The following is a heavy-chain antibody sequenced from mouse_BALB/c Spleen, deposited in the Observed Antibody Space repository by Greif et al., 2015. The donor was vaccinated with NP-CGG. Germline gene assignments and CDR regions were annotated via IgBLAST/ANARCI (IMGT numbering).Heavy chain of an antibody. CDR3: AVYYDYGGFAY. J-gene: IGHJ3*01. CDR2: IDPANGNT. CDR1: GFNIKDTY. V-gene: IGHV14-3*02. Sequence: EVHLVESGAELVKPGASVKLSCTASGFNIKDTYMHWVKQRPEQGLEWIGRIDPANGNTKYDPKFQGKATITADTSSNTAYLQLSSLTSEDTAVYYCAVYYDYGGFAYWGQGTLVTVSA. D-gene: IGHD2-4*01.